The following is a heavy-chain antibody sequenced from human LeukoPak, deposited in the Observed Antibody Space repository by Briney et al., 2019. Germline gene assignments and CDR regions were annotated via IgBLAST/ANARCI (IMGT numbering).Heavy chain of an antibody. D-gene: IGHD4-17*01. Sequence: GGSLRLSCAASGFTFSNAWMSWVRQAPGKGLEWVSVIYSGGSTYYADSVKGRFTISRDNSKNTLYLQMNSLRAGDTAVYYCARRTVTTGGRYYFDSWGQGTLVTVSS. CDR3: ARRTVTTGGRYYFDS. V-gene: IGHV3-53*01. CDR1: GFTFSNAW. J-gene: IGHJ4*02. CDR2: IYSGGST.